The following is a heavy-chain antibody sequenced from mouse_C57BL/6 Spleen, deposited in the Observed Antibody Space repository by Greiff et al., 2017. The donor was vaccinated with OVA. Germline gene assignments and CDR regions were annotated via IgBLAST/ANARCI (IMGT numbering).Heavy chain of an antibody. V-gene: IGHV1-7*01. CDR2: INPSSGYT. CDR3: ARGEDGNYPYAMDY. J-gene: IGHJ4*01. D-gene: IGHD2-1*01. CDR1: GYTFTSYW. Sequence: QVQLQQSGAELAKPGASVKLSCKASGYTFTSYWMHWVKQRPGQGLEWIGYINPSSGYTKYNQKFKGKATLTADKSSSTAYMQLSSLTYEDSAVYYCARGEDGNYPYAMDYWGQGTSVTVSS.